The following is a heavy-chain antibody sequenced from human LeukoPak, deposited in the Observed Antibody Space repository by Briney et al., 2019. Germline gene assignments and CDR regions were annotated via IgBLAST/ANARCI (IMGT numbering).Heavy chain of an antibody. CDR3: AKVSEGDSGSRYRPLDF. Sequence: GGSLRPSCAASGFTLSTYWMTWVRQGPGKGLEWVANIKQDGTGIYYLDSVKGRFTISRDNANNSLYLQMNGLRADDTAIYYCAKVSEGDSGSRYRPLDFWGQGTLVTVSS. D-gene: IGHD3-10*01. J-gene: IGHJ4*02. V-gene: IGHV3-7*03. CDR2: IKQDGTGI. CDR1: GFTLSTYW.